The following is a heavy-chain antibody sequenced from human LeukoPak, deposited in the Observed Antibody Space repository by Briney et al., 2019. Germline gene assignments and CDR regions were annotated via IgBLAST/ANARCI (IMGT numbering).Heavy chain of an antibody. CDR3: ARDICGGDCYSN. V-gene: IGHV1-69*05. D-gene: IGHD2-21*02. CDR1: GGTFSSYA. Sequence: SVKVSCKASGGTFSSYAISWVRQAPGQGLEWMGGIIPIFGTANYAQKFQGRVTITRDTSASTAYMELSSLRSEDTAVYYCARDICGGDCYSNWGQGTLVTVSS. CDR2: IIPIFGTA. J-gene: IGHJ4*02.